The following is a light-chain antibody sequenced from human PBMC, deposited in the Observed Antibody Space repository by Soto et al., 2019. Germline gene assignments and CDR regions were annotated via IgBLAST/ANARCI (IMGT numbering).Light chain of an antibody. J-gene: IGLJ3*02. Sequence: QSVLTQSPSASASLGASVTLTCTLSSGHSNYAIAWHQQQPEKGPRFLMKLNSDGSHSKGDGIPDRFSGSSSGAERYLTISSLQSEDEADYYCQTWGTGIRGVFGGGTQLTVL. CDR2: LNSDGSH. CDR1: SGHSNYA. V-gene: IGLV4-69*01. CDR3: QTWGTGIRGV.